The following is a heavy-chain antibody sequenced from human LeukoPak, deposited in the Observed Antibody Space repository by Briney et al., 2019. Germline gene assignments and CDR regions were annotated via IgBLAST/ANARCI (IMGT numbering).Heavy chain of an antibody. J-gene: IGHJ4*02. CDR2: IYYSGST. V-gene: IGHV4-39*01. CDR1: GGSISSSSYY. D-gene: IGHD2-21*02. CDR3: ARVTAISKIFDY. Sequence: SETLSLTCTVSGGSISSSSYYWGWIRQPPGKGPEWIGSIYYSGSTYYNPSLKSRVTISVDTSKNQFSLKLSSVTAADTAVYYCARVTAISKIFDYWGQGTLVTVFS.